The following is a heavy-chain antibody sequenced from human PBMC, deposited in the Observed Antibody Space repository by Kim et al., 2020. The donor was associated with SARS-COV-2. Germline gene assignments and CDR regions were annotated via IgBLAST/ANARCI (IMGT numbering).Heavy chain of an antibody. CDR3: AKVYGSGSYYSFGY. J-gene: IGHJ4*02. Sequence: ADSVKARSTISRDNSKSTLYLKMTSLRAEDTAVYYCAKVYGSGSYYSFGYWGQGTLVTVSS. V-gene: IGHV3-23*01. D-gene: IGHD3-10*01.